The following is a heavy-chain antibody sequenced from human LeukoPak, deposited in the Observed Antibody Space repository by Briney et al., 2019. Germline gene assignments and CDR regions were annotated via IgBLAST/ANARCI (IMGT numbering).Heavy chain of an antibody. V-gene: IGHV3-30*09. CDR1: GFAVRHDA. CDR3: ARGRGGYLGY. CDR2: ISFDGNKI. Sequence: PGGSLSLSCAVSGFAVRHDAPQWVRRSPGKGLDWVAVISFDGNKIYYSDSVKGRFASSRDNSNYTLYLQMDNLTPDDTALYCARGRGGYLGYWGQGALVTVSS. J-gene: IGHJ4*02. D-gene: IGHD5-24*01.